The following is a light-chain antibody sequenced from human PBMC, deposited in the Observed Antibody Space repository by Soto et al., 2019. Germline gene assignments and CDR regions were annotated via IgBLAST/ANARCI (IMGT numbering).Light chain of an antibody. Sequence: EIVLTQSPGTLSLSPGERATLSCRASQSVSSSYLAWYQQKPGQAPRLLIYGASSRATGIPDRFSGSGSGTDFTLTISRLEAEDFAVYYCQHSGTFGQGTKVEIK. V-gene: IGKV3-20*01. J-gene: IGKJ1*01. CDR3: QHSGT. CDR2: GAS. CDR1: QSVSSSY.